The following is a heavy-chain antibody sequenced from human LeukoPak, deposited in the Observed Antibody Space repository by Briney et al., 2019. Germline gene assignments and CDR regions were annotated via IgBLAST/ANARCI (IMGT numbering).Heavy chain of an antibody. J-gene: IGHJ4*02. Sequence: GGSLRLSCAASGFTFSGYAMSWVRQAPGKGLEWVSAISGSGGSTYYADSVKGRFTISRDNSKNTLYLQMNSLRAEDTAVYYCAKGPYYYGSGSYPDYWGQGTLVTVSS. CDR2: ISGSGGST. D-gene: IGHD3-10*01. CDR1: GFTFSGYA. V-gene: IGHV3-23*01. CDR3: AKGPYYYGSGSYPDY.